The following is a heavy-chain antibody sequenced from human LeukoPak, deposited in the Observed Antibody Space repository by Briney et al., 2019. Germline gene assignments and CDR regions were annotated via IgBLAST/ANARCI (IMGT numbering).Heavy chain of an antibody. CDR2: IYSGGST. CDR1: GFTFSSYA. Sequence: GGSLRLSCAASGFTFSSYAMSWVRQAPGKGLEWVLVIYSGGSTYYADSVKGRFTISRDNAKNSLYLQMNSMRAEDTAVYYCARDGDTNFDYWGQGTLVTVSS. J-gene: IGHJ4*02. D-gene: IGHD4-17*01. V-gene: IGHV3-66*01. CDR3: ARDGDTNFDY.